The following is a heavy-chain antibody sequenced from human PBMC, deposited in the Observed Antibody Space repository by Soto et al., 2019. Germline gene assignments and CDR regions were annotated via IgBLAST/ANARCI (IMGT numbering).Heavy chain of an antibody. D-gene: IGHD2-15*01. CDR3: SVYCSGGSCYSRVDY. Sequence: ASVKVSCKASGYTFTSYYMHWVRQAPGQGLEWMGIINPSGGSTSYAQKFQGRVTMTKDTSTRTVYMELSRLRSEYTAVYNCSVYCSGGSCYSRVDYWGQRTLVTVSS. CDR1: GYTFTSYY. J-gene: IGHJ4*02. CDR2: INPSGGST. V-gene: IGHV1-46*01.